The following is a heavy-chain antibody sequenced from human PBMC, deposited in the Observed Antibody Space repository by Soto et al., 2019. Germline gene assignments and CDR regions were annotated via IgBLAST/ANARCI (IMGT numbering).Heavy chain of an antibody. CDR2: IYDGGTT. D-gene: IGHD7-27*01. CDR3: ARGPSGDKVDY. Sequence: SETLSLTCTVSGGSISSAAYCWSWIRQSPDKGLEWIGHIYDGGTTYSSPSLKGRVTISADTSETQFSLKLDSVSAADTAVYYCARGPSGDKVDYWGQGIQVTVSS. J-gene: IGHJ4*02. CDR1: GGSISSAAYC. V-gene: IGHV4-30-4*01.